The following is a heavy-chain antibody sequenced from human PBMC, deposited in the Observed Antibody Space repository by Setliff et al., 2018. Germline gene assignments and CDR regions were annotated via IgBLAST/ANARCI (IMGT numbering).Heavy chain of an antibody. CDR3: ARVTGFFYVDA. V-gene: IGHV4-30-4*08. CDR1: GGSINSGDYF. CDR2: IYYTGST. J-gene: IGHJ6*03. Sequence: SETLSLTCTVSGGSINSGDYFWSWFRQLPGKGLEWIGYIYYTGSTHYNPSLKSRLTMSVDTSKNQFSLNLTSVTAADTAVYYCARVTGFFYVDAWGKGTTVTVSS.